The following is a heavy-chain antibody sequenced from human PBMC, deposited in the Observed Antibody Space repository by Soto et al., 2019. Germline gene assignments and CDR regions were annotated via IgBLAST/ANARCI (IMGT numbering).Heavy chain of an antibody. CDR2: ISAYNGNT. J-gene: IGHJ5*02. CDR3: ARNYYDFWSGYRDWFDP. Sequence: ASVKVSCKASGYTFTSYGISWVRQAPGQGLEWMGWISAYNGNTNYAQKLQGRVTMTTDTSTSTAYMELRSLRSDDTAVYYCARNYYDFWSGYRDWFDPWGQGTLVTAPQ. CDR1: GYTFTSYG. D-gene: IGHD3-3*01. V-gene: IGHV1-18*04.